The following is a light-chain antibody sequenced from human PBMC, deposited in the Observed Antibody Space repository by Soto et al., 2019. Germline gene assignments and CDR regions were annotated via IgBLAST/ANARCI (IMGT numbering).Light chain of an antibody. J-gene: IGKJ1*01. CDR1: QSLLHSNGYNY. V-gene: IGKV2-28*01. CDR2: LGS. CDR3: MQALQTPWT. Sequence: DIVMTQSPLPLPVTPGEPASISCRSSQSLLHSNGYNYLDWYLQKPGQSPQLLIYLGSNRASGVPDRFSGSGSGTDFTLKISRGEAEDVGVYYCMQALQTPWTFGQGTKVEI.